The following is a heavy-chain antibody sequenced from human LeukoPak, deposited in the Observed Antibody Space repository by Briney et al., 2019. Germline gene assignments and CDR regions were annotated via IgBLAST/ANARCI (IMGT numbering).Heavy chain of an antibody. D-gene: IGHD6-13*01. Sequence: SETLPLTCSVSGGSISSRNYYWGWIRQPPGKGLEWIGSIYYSGSTYYNPSLKSRLTISVDTSKNQFSLKLSSVTAADTAVYYCAITALGYSSSWYVPFDYWGQGTLVTVSS. CDR1: GGSISSRNYY. J-gene: IGHJ4*02. CDR2: IYYSGST. CDR3: AITALGYSSSWYVPFDY. V-gene: IGHV4-39*01.